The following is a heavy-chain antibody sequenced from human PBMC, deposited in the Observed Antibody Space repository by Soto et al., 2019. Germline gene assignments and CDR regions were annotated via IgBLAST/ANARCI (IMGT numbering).Heavy chain of an antibody. D-gene: IGHD3-3*01. J-gene: IGHJ5*02. V-gene: IGHV4-34*01. Sequence: SETLSRTCAVYGGSFSGYYWSWIRQPPGKGLEWIGEINHSGSTNYNPSLKSRVTISVDTSKNQFSLKLSSVTAADTAVYYCARVSGAYYDFWSGYPAGNWFDPWGQGTLVTVSS. CDR2: INHSGST. CDR1: GGSFSGYY. CDR3: ARVSGAYYDFWSGYPAGNWFDP.